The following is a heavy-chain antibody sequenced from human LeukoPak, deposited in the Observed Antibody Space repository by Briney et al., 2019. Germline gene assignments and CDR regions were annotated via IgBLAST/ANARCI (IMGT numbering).Heavy chain of an antibody. J-gene: IGHJ3*02. CDR1: GYTFSDYY. V-gene: IGHV1-2*02. CDR3: ARPFRGSYVEDAFDI. CDR2: INPSSGDT. Sequence: ASVKVSCKTSGYTFSDYYLHWVRQAPGQGLEWMGWINPSSGDTNYVQKFQGRVTMTRDTSISTVYMELSRLRSDDTAVYFCARPFRGSYVEDAFDIRGQGTMVTVSA. D-gene: IGHD1-26*01.